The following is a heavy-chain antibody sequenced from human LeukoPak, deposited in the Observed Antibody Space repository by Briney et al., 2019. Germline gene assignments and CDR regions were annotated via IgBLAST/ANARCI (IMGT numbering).Heavy chain of an antibody. CDR2: ARASGGGT. D-gene: IGHD4-23*01. V-gene: IGHV3-23*01. CDR1: GFTYSDCT. CDR3: AKEPPTRWPGTFDF. J-gene: IGHJ4*02. Sequence: PGGSLRLSCAASGFTYSDCTMSWVRQVPGKGLEWVSTARASGGGTYYADSVRGRFTISRDNSKNTLYLQMNSLRAEDTAVYYCAKEPPTRWPGTFDFWGQGTLVTVSS.